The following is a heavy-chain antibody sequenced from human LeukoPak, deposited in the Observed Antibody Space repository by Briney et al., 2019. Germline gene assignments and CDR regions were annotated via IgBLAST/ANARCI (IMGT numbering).Heavy chain of an antibody. Sequence: PSQTLSLTCTVSGGSISSGDYYWSWIHQPPRKGLEWIRYIYYSGSTYYNSSLKSRVTISVDTSKNQFSLKLSSVTAADTAVYYRPRSTVVTHYYSYYMNVWGKGATVTVSS. CDR2: IYYSGST. D-gene: IGHD4-23*01. CDR1: GGSISSGDYY. V-gene: IGHV4-30-4*08. J-gene: IGHJ6*03. CDR3: PRSTVVTHYYSYYMNV.